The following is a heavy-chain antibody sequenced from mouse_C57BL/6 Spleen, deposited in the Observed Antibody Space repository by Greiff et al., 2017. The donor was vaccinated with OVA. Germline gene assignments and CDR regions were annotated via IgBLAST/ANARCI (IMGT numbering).Heavy chain of an antibody. V-gene: IGHV5-16*01. D-gene: IGHD2-4*01. Sequence: EVKVVESEGGLVQPGSSMKLSCTASGFTFSDYYMAWVRQVPEKGLEWVANINYDGSSTYYLDSLKSRFIISRDNAKNILYLQMSSLKSEDTATYYCARDGDYGYAMDYWGQGTSVTVSS. CDR1: GFTFSDYY. CDR3: ARDGDYGYAMDY. J-gene: IGHJ4*01. CDR2: INYDGSST.